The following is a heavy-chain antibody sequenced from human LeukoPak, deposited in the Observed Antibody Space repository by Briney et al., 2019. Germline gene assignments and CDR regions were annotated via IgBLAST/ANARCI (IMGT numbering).Heavy chain of an antibody. V-gene: IGHV3-7*01. J-gene: IGHJ4*02. D-gene: IGHD2-15*01. CDR3: SNSLNY. CDR1: GFTFSRSW. Sequence: GGSLRLSCVDSGFTFSRSWMDWVRQAPGKGLEWMANIKVDGSETYYVDSAKGRFTISRDNAKSSLYLQMDSLRVEDTAIYYCSNSLNYWGQGTLVTVSS. CDR2: IKVDGSET.